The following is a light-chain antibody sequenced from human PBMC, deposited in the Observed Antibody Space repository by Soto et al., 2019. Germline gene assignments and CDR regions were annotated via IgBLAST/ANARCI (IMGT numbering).Light chain of an antibody. J-gene: IGLJ2*01. CDR2: EVS. CDR1: SSNVGGYNY. CDR3: SSYTSSNTLL. Sequence: QSVLTQPASVSGSPGQSITISCTGTSSNVGGYNYVSWYQQHPGKAPKLMIYEVSNRPSGVSDRFSGSKSANTASLTISGLQAEDAADYYCSSYTSSNTLLFGGGTKLTVL. V-gene: IGLV2-14*01.